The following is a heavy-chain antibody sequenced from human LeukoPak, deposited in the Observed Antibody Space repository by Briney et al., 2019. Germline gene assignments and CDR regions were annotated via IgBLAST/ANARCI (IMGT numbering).Heavy chain of an antibody. CDR3: AKDSHWILFDD. D-gene: IGHD2-2*03. V-gene: IGHV3-23*01. CDR2: IGGSGIRT. CDR1: GFTFTTYG. Sequence: GGSLRLSCSTSGFTFTTYGMNWVRQAPGKGLEWVSGIGGSGIRTYYADSVKGRFTISRDNSKNTLYLQMNSLKDEDTAVYYCAKDSHWILFDDWGQGTLVTVSS. J-gene: IGHJ4*02.